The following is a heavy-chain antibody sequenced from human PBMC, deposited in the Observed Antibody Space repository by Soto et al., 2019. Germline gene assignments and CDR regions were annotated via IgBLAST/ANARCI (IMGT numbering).Heavy chain of an antibody. CDR1: GGSISSGGYY. D-gene: IGHD3-22*01. CDR3: ARDRALAADSSGYTSDAFDI. Sequence: TLSLTCTVSGGSISSGGYYWSWIRQHPGKGLEWIGYIYYSRSTYYNPSLKSRVTISVDTSKNQFSLKLSSVTAADTAVYYCARDRALAADSSGYTSDAFDIWGQGSMVTVSS. J-gene: IGHJ3*02. V-gene: IGHV4-31*03. CDR2: IYYSRST.